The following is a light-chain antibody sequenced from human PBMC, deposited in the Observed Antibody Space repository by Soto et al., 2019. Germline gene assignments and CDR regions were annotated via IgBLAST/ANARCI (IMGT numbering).Light chain of an antibody. CDR1: QSVSSN. CDR2: GAS. V-gene: IGKV3-15*01. CDR3: QQYNNWST. Sequence: EIVMTQSPATLSVYPGERATLSCRASQSVSSNLAWYQQKPGQAPRLLIYGASTRATGIPARFSGSGSGTEFTLTISSLQSEDFAVYYCQQYNNWSTFGGGTKVDIK. J-gene: IGKJ4*01.